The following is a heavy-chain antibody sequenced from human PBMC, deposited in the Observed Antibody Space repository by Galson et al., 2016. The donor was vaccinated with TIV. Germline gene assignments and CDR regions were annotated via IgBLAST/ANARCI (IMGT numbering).Heavy chain of an antibody. V-gene: IGHV3-48*01. CDR1: GFSLSIYS. CDR2: ISSSSLSI. D-gene: IGHD6-13*01. CDR3: ARSLAAVHYYGMDV. J-gene: IGHJ6*02. Sequence: SLRLSCAASGFSLSIYSMNWVRQAPGKGLEWVTYISSSSLSIYYADSVKGRFTISRDNANSALYLQMNSLRAEDTAVYYCARSLAAVHYYGMDVWGQGTTVTVSS.